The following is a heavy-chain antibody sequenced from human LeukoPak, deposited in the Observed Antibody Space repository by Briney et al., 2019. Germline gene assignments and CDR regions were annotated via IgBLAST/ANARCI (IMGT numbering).Heavy chain of an antibody. CDR3: ARDNPVAGNRGIDY. Sequence: PSETLSLTCTVSGGSNSSYYWSWIRQPAGKGLEWLGRIYTTGSSNYNPSLKSRVTMSVDTSKNQSSLKLSSVTAADTAVYYCARDNPVAGNRGIDYWGQGTLVTVSS. CDR1: GGSNSSYY. V-gene: IGHV4-4*07. J-gene: IGHJ4*02. CDR2: IYTTGSS. D-gene: IGHD6-19*01.